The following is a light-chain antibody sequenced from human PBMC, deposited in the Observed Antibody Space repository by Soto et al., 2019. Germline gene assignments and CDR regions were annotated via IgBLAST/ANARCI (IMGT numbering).Light chain of an antibody. V-gene: IGKV3-11*01. J-gene: IGKJ3*01. CDR1: QSVSSY. CDR2: DAS. CDR3: QQRSTRFT. Sequence: EIVLTQSPATLSLSPGERATLSCRASQSVSSYLAWYQQKPGQAPRLLIYDASNRATGLPARFSGSGSGTDFPLTITSPEPEHYAVYYCQQRSTRFTFGPGTKVDIK.